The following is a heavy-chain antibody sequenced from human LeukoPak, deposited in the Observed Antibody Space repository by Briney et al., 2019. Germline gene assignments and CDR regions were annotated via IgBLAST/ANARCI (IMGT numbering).Heavy chain of an antibody. CDR1: GFTFSSYS. CDR3: ARQQYYYDSSGYFYCYYMDV. D-gene: IGHD3-22*01. CDR2: ISSSSSTI. J-gene: IGHJ6*03. Sequence: GGSLRLSCAASGFTFSSYSMNWVRQAPGKGLEWVSYISSSSSTIYYADSVKGRFTISRDNAKNSLYLQMNSLRAEDTAVYYCARQQYYYDSSGYFYCYYMDVWGKGTTVTVSS. V-gene: IGHV3-48*01.